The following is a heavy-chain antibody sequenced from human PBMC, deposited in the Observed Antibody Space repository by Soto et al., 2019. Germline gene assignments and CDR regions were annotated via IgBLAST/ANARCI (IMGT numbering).Heavy chain of an antibody. Sequence: SETLSLTCSVSGGSISTYYWIWIRQPPGKGLEWIGYIYFSGTTTYNPSLQSRVTISADTSQNQFSLQISSVTAADTAVYYCTRGDGIQLSSLAGRYFYYTMDVWGQGTTVTVSS. CDR3: TRGDGIQLSSLAGRYFYYTMDV. D-gene: IGHD5-18*01. CDR2: IYFSGTT. CDR1: GGSISTYY. J-gene: IGHJ6*02. V-gene: IGHV4-59*01.